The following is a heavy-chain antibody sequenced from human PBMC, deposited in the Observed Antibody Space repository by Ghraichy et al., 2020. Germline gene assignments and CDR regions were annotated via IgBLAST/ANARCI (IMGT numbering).Heavy chain of an antibody. Sequence: SETLSLTCTVSGGSISSYYWSWIRQPPGKGLEWIGYIYYSGSTNYNPSLKSRVTISVDTSKNQFSLKLSSVTAADTAVYYCARDRGRYCSSTSCYSRPPYYDGMDVWGQGTTVAFSS. CDR3: ARDRGRYCSSTSCYSRPPYYDGMDV. J-gene: IGHJ6*02. D-gene: IGHD2-2*02. CDR1: GGSISSYY. CDR2: IYYSGST. V-gene: IGHV4-59*01.